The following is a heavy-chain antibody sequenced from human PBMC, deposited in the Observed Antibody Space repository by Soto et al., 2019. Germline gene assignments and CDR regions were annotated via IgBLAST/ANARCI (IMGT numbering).Heavy chain of an antibody. CDR1: GFTFSSYG. Sequence: GSLRLSCVASGFTFSSYGMHWVRQAPGKGLEWVAVISYDGSNKYYADSVKGRFTISRDNSKNTLYLQMNSLRAEDTAVYYCAKDLNPWSRYYYGMDVWGKGTTVTVSS. CDR3: AKDLNPWSRYYYGMDV. J-gene: IGHJ6*04. V-gene: IGHV3-30*18. CDR2: ISYDGSNK. D-gene: IGHD2-15*01.